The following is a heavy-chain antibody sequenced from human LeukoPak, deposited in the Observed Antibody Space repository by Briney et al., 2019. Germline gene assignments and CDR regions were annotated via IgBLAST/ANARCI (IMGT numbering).Heavy chain of an antibody. J-gene: IGHJ4*02. CDR1: GFTFSNYG. CDR2: ISNDGTNT. Sequence: PGGSLRLSCAASGFTFSNYGMHWVRQPPGNGLEWVSVISNDGTNTYQADSVKGRFTISRDSSKNTLYLQMNSLRAEDTAVYYCARVKWGIVAAGTFDYWGQGTLVTVSS. D-gene: IGHD6-13*01. V-gene: IGHV3-33*05. CDR3: ARVKWGIVAAGTFDY.